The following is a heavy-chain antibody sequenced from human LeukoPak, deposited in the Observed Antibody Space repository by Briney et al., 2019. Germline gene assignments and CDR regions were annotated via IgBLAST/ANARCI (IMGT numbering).Heavy chain of an antibody. CDR1: GYTFTSYD. CDR2: MNPNSGST. V-gene: IGHV1-8*01. J-gene: IGHJ6*03. CDR3: ARARSSPSGYDYDYYYYYMDV. D-gene: IGHD5-12*01. Sequence: ASVKVSCKASGYTFTSYDINWVRQATGQGLEWMGWMNPNSGSTGYAQKFQGRVTMTRNTSISTAYMELSSLRSEDTAVYYCARARSSPSGYDYDYYYYYMDVWGKGTTVTVSS.